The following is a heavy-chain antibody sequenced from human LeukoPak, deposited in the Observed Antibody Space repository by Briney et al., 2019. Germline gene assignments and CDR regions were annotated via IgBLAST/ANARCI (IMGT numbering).Heavy chain of an antibody. V-gene: IGHV1-8*03. CDR3: AIRPTSYYYDSSGKGYYYMDV. Sequence: GASVKVSCKASGYTFTSYDINWVRQATGQGLEWMGWMNPNSGNTGYAQKFQGRVTITRNTSISTAYMELSSLRSEDTAVYYCAIRPTSYYYDSSGKGYYYMDVWGKGTTVTVSS. CDR1: GYTFTSYD. CDR2: MNPNSGNT. D-gene: IGHD3-22*01. J-gene: IGHJ6*03.